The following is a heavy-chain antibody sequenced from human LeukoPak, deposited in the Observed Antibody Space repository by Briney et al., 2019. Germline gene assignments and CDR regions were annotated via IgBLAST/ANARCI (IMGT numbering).Heavy chain of an antibody. Sequence: SETLSLTCTVSGGSISSSSYHWSWIRQHPGKGLEWIGYIYYSGSTYYNPSLKSRVTISVDTSKNQFSLKLSSVTAADTAVYYCAREETSTLGPDYWGQGTLVTVSS. CDR2: IYYSGST. V-gene: IGHV4-31*03. CDR1: GGSISSSSYH. CDR3: AREETSTLGPDY. J-gene: IGHJ4*02. D-gene: IGHD2-2*01.